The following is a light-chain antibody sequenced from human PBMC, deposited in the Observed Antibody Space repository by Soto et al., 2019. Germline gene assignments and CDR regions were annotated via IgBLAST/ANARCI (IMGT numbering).Light chain of an antibody. CDR2: GNS. CDR3: QSYDSSLSGSDVV. Sequence: QSVLTQPPSVSGAPGQRVTISCTGSTSNIGAGHDVHWYQQLPGTAPKLLIYGNSNRPSGVPDRFSGSKSGTSASLAITGLQAEYEAEYYCQSYDSSLSGSDVVFGGGTKLTVL. V-gene: IGLV1-40*01. J-gene: IGLJ2*01. CDR1: TSNIGAGHD.